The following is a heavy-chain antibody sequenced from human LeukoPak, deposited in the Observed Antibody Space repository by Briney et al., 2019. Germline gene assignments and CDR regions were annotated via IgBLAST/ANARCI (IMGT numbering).Heavy chain of an antibody. CDR1: GFTFSSYS. CDR2: ISSSSSTI. D-gene: IGHD3-3*01. Sequence: GGSLRLSCAASGFTFSSYSMNWDRQAPGKGLEWVSYISSSSSTIYYADSVKGRFTISRDNAKNSLYLQMNSLRDEDTAVYYCARDLRNYDFWSGYSFDYWGQGTLVTVSS. V-gene: IGHV3-48*02. CDR3: ARDLRNYDFWSGYSFDY. J-gene: IGHJ4*02.